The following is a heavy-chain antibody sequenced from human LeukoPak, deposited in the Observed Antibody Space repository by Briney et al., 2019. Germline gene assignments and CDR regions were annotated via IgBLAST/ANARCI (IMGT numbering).Heavy chain of an antibody. D-gene: IGHD2-2*01. CDR3: ASLTPYCSSTSCPAGDY. V-gene: IGHV3-30-3*01. J-gene: IGHJ4*02. CDR1: GFTFSSYA. CDR2: ISYDGSNK. Sequence: GGSLRLSCAASGFTFSSYAMHWVRQAPGKGLEWVAVISYDGSNKYYADSVKGRFTISRDNSKNTLYLQMNSLRAEDTAVYYCASLTPYCSSTSCPAGDYWGQGTLVTVSS.